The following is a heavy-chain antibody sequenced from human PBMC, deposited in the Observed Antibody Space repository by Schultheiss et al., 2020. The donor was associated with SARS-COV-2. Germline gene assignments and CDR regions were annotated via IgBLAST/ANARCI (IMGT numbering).Heavy chain of an antibody. Sequence: GESLKISCAASGFTFSSYAMSWVRQAPGKGLEWVSAISGSGGSTYYADSVKGRFTISRDNSKNTLYLQMNSLRAEDTAVYYCARGLRQLVGAYYFDYWGQGTLVTVSS. CDR2: ISGSGGST. CDR3: ARGLRQLVGAYYFDY. CDR1: GFTFSSYA. D-gene: IGHD6-6*01. V-gene: IGHV3-23*01. J-gene: IGHJ4*02.